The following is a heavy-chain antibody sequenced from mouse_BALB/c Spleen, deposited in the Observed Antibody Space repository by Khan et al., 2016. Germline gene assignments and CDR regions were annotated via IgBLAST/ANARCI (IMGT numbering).Heavy chain of an antibody. CDR3: AEDYYGSNWFAY. D-gene: IGHD1-1*01. CDR2: INTNTGEP. CDR1: GYTFTNYG. J-gene: IGHJ3*01. V-gene: IGHV9-3*02. Sequence: QIQLVQSGPELKKPGETVKISCKASGYTFTNYGMNWVKQAPGKGLKWMGWINTNTGEPTYAEEFKGRFAFSLETSASTAYLQLNNLKNADTATYFCAEDYYGSNWFAYWGQGTLVTVSA.